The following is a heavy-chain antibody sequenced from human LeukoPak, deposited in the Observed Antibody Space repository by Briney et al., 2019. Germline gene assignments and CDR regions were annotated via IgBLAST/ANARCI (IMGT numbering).Heavy chain of an antibody. CDR2: ISGSGGRT. D-gene: IGHD3-10*01. CDR1: GFTFSSYA. V-gene: IGHV3-23*01. CDR3: AKGMYYYGSGSARFDY. J-gene: IGHJ4*02. Sequence: GGSLRLSCAASGFTFSSYAMSWVRQAPGKGLEWVSVISGSGGRTYYADSVKGRFTISRDNSKNTLYLQMNSLRAEDTAVYYCAKGMYYYGSGSARFDYWGQGTLVTVSS.